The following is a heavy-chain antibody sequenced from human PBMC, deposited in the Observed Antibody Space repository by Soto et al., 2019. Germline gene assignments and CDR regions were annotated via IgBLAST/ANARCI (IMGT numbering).Heavy chain of an antibody. CDR1: GGSFSGYY. D-gene: IGHD3-10*01. CDR2: INHSGST. V-gene: IGHV4-34*01. J-gene: IGHJ4*02. Sequence: SETLSLTCAVYGGSFSGYYWSWIRQPPGKGLEWIGEINHSGSTNYNPSLKSRVTISVDTSKNQFSLKLSSVTAADTAVYYCARGWAVRGVQGVDYWGQGTLVTVSS. CDR3: ARGWAVRGVQGVDY.